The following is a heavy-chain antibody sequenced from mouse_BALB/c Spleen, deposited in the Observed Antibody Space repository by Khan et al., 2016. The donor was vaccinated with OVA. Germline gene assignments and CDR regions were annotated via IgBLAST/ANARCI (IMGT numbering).Heavy chain of an antibody. CDR2: IWGDGST. V-gene: IGHV2-3*01. J-gene: IGHJ4*01. CDR3: AKFTPDYYSINN. Sequence: VELVESGPGLVASSQSLSITCTASGLSLTSYGVNWVRQPPGEGLEWLGVIWGDGSTNYHSTLKSRLIISKDSSKRQVFLTLNSLQTDDTVTYDDAKFTPDYYSINNWGQGTSVTVST. CDR1: GLSLTSYG. D-gene: IGHD1-1*01.